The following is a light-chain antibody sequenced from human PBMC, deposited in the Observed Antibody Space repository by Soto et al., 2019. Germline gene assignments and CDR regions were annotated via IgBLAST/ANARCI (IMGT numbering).Light chain of an antibody. J-gene: IGKJ4*01. V-gene: IGKV3-11*01. CDR3: QQSRDWPLT. CDR1: QSVNSN. CDR2: DAS. Sequence: IVLTQSPGTLSLSPGERATLSCRASQSVNSNLAWYQQKPGQAPRLLIYDASNRATGIPVRFSGSGSGTDFTLTISSLEPEDFAAYYCQQSRDWPLTFGGGTKVDIK.